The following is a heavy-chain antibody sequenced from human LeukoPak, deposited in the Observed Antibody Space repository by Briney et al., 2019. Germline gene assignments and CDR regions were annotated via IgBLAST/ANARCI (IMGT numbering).Heavy chain of an antibody. CDR3: ARFGPDYYGSGSYIPFDY. CDR1: GYTFTSYA. J-gene: IGHJ4*02. D-gene: IGHD3-10*01. Sequence: GASVKVSCKASGYTFTSYAMHWVRQAPGQRLEWMGWINAGNGNTKYSQKSQGRVTITRDTSASTAYMELSSLRSEDTAVYYCARFGPDYYGSGSYIPFDYWGQGTLVTVSS. CDR2: INAGNGNT. V-gene: IGHV1-3*01.